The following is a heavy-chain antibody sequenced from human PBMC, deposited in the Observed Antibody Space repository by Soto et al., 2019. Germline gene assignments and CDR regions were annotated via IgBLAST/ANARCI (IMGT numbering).Heavy chain of an antibody. V-gene: IGHV3-23*01. CDR2: IRDSGTIT. Sequence: EVQLLDSGGGLVQPGGSLRLSCAASGFTFSNYAMTWVRQAPGKGLEWVSTIRDSGTITYYADSVKGRCTISRDNSKNTMYLQMNSLRAEDTAVYYCARERRYNYGEEYFQHWGQGTLVSVSS. CDR3: ARERRYNYGEEYFQH. CDR1: GFTFSNYA. J-gene: IGHJ1*01. D-gene: IGHD5-18*01.